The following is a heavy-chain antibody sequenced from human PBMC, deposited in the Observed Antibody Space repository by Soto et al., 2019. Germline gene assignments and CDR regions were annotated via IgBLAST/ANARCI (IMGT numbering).Heavy chain of an antibody. Sequence: QVQLVQSGAEVKKPGASVKVSCKASGYTFINDAITWVRQAPGQGLEWMGWVSAYNGNTNYAQKFKGRVTMTTDTSTSTAYMEIRSLRYDDTAVYFCARASRYYWNYMMYWGQGTLVTVSS. D-gene: IGHD1-7*01. J-gene: IGHJ4*02. CDR1: GYTFINDA. CDR3: ARASRYYWNYMMY. CDR2: VSAYNGNT. V-gene: IGHV1-18*01.